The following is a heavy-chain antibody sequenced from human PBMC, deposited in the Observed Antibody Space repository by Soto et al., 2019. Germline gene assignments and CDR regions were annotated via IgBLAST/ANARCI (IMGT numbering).Heavy chain of an antibody. CDR2: ISGSGGST. D-gene: IGHD6-19*01. CDR3: AKDRVTVVGYDAFDI. V-gene: IGHV3-23*01. J-gene: IGHJ3*02. CDR1: GFTLSSYA. Sequence: GGSLRLSCAASGFTLSSYAMSWVRQAPGKGLEWVSGISGSGGSTYYADSVKGRFTISRDNSKNTLYLQMNSLRAEDTAVYYCAKDRVTVVGYDAFDIRGQGTMVTVSS.